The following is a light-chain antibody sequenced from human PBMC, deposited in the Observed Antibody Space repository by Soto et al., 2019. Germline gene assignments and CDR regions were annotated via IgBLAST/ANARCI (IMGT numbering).Light chain of an antibody. V-gene: IGKV3-20*01. CDR1: QTINSRY. J-gene: IGKJ4*01. CDR2: GAF. Sequence: EVVLTQSPGTLSLSPGERVTLFCWASQTINSRYLAWYQQRPGQAPRLLIYGAFRRATGIPDRFSGSGSGTGFTLTISRLQPEDFAVYYCQQNGFSPLTFGGGTKVEIK. CDR3: QQNGFSPLT.